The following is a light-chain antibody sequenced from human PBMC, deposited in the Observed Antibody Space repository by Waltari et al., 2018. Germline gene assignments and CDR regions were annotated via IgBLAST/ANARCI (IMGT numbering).Light chain of an antibody. CDR1: QNIIKY. CDR3: QQSYSTPPDT. V-gene: IGKV1-39*01. J-gene: IGKJ2*01. Sequence: DIQMTQSPSSLSASVGDRVTISCRASQNIIKYLNWYQQKPGKGPKLLIYAASSLQSGVPSRFIGSVAGTDFTLTISSLQPEDFATYYCQQSYSTPPDTFGQGTKLEIK. CDR2: AAS.